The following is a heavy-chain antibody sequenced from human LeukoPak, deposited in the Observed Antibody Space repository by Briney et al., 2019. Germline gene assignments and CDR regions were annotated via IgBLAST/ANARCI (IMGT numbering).Heavy chain of an antibody. CDR3: AKDPNFYYCMDV. CDR2: ISGRRDST. J-gene: IGHJ6*03. CDR1: GFTFSNYW. Sequence: GGSLRLSCVASGFTFSNYWMSWVRQAPGKGLEWVSTISGRRDSTSYADSVKGRFTISRDNSKNTLYLQMNSLRAEDTAVYYCAKDPNFYYCMDVWGKGTTVTISS. V-gene: IGHV3-23*01.